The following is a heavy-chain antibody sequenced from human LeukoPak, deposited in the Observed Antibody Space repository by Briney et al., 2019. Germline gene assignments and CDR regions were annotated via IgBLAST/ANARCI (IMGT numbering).Heavy chain of an antibody. CDR3: ARSPTLLGRVDNWFDP. Sequence: GGSLRLSCAGSGFTFSSSAMSWVRQAPGKGLEWISGISGGRGSTYYADSVKGRFTISRDNSKNTLYLQMNSLRAEDTAVYYCARSPTLLGRVDNWFDPWGQGTLVTVSS. D-gene: IGHD3-10*01. CDR1: GFTFSSSA. J-gene: IGHJ5*02. CDR2: ISGGRGST. V-gene: IGHV3-23*01.